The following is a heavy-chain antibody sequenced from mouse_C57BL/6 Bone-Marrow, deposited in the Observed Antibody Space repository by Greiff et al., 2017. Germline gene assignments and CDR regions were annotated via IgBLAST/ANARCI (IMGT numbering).Heavy chain of an antibody. D-gene: IGHD1-1*01. CDR2: IYPRSGNT. V-gene: IGHV1-81*01. Sequence: QVHVKQSGAELARPGASVKLSCKASGYTFTSYGISWVKQRTGQGLEWIGEIYPRSGNTYYNEKFKGKATLTADKSSSTAYLELRSLTSEDSAVYFCARGYYYGVGFAYWGPGTLVTVAA. CDR3: ARGYYYGVGFAY. J-gene: IGHJ3*01. CDR1: GYTFTSYG.